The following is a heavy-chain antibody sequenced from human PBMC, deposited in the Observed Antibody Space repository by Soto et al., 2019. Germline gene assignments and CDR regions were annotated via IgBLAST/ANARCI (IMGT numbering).Heavy chain of an antibody. CDR3: ARTSTRGTRFDY. CDR2: VYHSGST. Sequence: QVQLQESGPGLVKPSGTLSLTCAVSGGSISTSNWWSWVRQPPGKGLEWIGEVYHSGSTNYNPSFKVRIAMSVDKSKHKFSLKLHSVTAADTALYYCARTSTRGTRFDYWGQGSLVTVSS. D-gene: IGHD1-1*01. V-gene: IGHV4-4*02. J-gene: IGHJ4*02. CDR1: GGSISTSNW.